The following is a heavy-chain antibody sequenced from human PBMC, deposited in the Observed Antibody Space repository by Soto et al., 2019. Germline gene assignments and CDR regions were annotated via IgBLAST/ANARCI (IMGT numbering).Heavy chain of an antibody. V-gene: IGHV5-51*01. CDR1: GYSFISYW. CDR3: ARLYGSGQWNWFDP. J-gene: IGHJ5*02. CDR2: IYPHDSDT. Sequence: GESLKISCKGSGYSFISYWISWVRQMPGRGLEWMGIIYPHDSDTRYSPSFQGQVTISADKSISTAYLQWSSLKASDSAMYYCARLYGSGQWNWFDPWGQGTLVTVS. D-gene: IGHD3-10*01.